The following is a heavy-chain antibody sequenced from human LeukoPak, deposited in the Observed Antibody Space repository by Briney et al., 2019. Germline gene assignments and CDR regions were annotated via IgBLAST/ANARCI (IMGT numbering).Heavy chain of an antibody. CDR2: IYYSGST. D-gene: IGHD2/OR15-2a*01. V-gene: IGHV4-39*01. Sequence: SETLSLTCTVSGGSISSSSYYWGWIRQPPGKGLEWIGSIYYSGSTYYNPSLKSRVTISVDTSKNQFSLKLSSVTAADTAVYYCARHNSDESWFDPWGQGTLVTVSS. CDR1: GGSISSSSYY. J-gene: IGHJ5*02. CDR3: ARHNSDESWFDP.